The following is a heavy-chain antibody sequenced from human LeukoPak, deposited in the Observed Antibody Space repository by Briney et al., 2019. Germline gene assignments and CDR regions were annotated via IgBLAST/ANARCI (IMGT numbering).Heavy chain of an antibody. CDR1: GGSFNGYY. D-gene: IGHD2-2*03. CDR2: INHSGST. Sequence: PSETLSLTCAVYGGSFNGYYWSWIRQPPGKGLEWIGEINHSGSTNYNPSLKSRVTISVDTSKNQFSLKLSSVTAADTAVYYCARADGYCSSTSCYEGYFDLWGRGTLVTVSS. CDR3: ARADGYCSSTSCYEGYFDL. V-gene: IGHV4-34*01. J-gene: IGHJ2*01.